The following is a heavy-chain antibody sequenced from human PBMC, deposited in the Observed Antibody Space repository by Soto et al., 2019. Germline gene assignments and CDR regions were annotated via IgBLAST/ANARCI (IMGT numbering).Heavy chain of an antibody. CDR2: IKQDGSEK. CDR1: GFTFSSYW. Sequence: GGSLRLSCAASGFTFSSYWMSWVRQAPGKGLEWVANIKQDGSEKYYVDSVEGRFTISRDNAKNSLYLQMNSLRAEDTAVYYCASNYCSSTSCYYGMDVWGQGTTVTVSS. CDR3: ASNYCSSTSCYYGMDV. J-gene: IGHJ6*02. V-gene: IGHV3-7*01. D-gene: IGHD2-2*01.